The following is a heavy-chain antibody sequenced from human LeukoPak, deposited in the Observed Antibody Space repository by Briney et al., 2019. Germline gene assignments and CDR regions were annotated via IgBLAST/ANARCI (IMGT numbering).Heavy chain of an antibody. J-gene: IGHJ6*03. CDR2: ISYSGST. V-gene: IGHV4-59*01. Sequence: TSETLSLTCTVSAGSISNYYWSWIRQPPGKGLEWIGYISYSGSTNYNPSLKSRVTISVDTSKNQFSLKLSSVTAADTAVYYCATGYSSSWPYYYYMDVWGKGTTVTVSS. D-gene: IGHD6-13*01. CDR1: AGSISNYY. CDR3: ATGYSSSWPYYYYMDV.